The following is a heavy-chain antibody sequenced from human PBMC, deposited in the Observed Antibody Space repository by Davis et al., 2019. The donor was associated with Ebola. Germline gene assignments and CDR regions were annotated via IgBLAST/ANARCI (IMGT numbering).Heavy chain of an antibody. V-gene: IGHV4-59*08. CDR1: GASTSSYY. CDR2: FDYIGNT. J-gene: IGHJ4*02. Sequence: GSLRLSCAVSGASTSSYYWSWIRQPPGKGLEWIGYFDYIGNTKYNPSLKRRVTMSLDTSNTQFSLTLYSVTAADTAVYYCATSGELQTFDYWGRGTLVTVSS. D-gene: IGHD3-10*01. CDR3: ATSGELQTFDY.